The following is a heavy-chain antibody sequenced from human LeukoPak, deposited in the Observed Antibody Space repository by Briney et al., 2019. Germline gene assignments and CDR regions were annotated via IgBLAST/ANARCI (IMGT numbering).Heavy chain of an antibody. CDR2: ISWNSGSI. CDR1: GFTFDDYA. V-gene: IGHV3-9*03. D-gene: IGHD3-9*01. Sequence: GRSLRLSCAASGFTFDDYAMHWVRQAPGKGLEWVSGISWNSGSIGYADSVKSRFTISRDNAKNSLYLQMNSLRAEDMALYYCAAHYDILTGEYYFDYWGQGTLVTVSS. CDR3: AAHYDILTGEYYFDY. J-gene: IGHJ4*02.